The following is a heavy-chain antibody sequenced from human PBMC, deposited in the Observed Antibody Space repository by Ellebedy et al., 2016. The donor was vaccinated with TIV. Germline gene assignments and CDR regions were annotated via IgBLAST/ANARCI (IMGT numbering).Heavy chain of an antibody. CDR2: IYYSGST. CDR3: ARSLDTAMANYDY. J-gene: IGHJ4*02. CDR1: GGSFSSSRYY. V-gene: IGHV4-39*01. D-gene: IGHD5-18*01. Sequence: MPSETLSLTCTVSGGSFSSSRYYWGWIRQPPGKGLEWIGSIYYSGSTYYNPSLKSRVTISVDTSKNQFSLKLTSVTAADTAVYYCARSLDTAMANYDYWGQGTLVTVSS.